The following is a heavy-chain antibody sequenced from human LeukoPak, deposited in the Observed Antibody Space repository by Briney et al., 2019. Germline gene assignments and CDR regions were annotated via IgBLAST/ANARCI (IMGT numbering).Heavy chain of an antibody. CDR3: ARVGYSGLIGY. Sequence: SETLSLTCTVSGGSISSYYWSWIRQPPGKGPEWIGYIYYSGSTNYNPSLKSRVTISVDTSKNQFSLKLSSVTAADTAVYYCARVGYSGLIGYWGQGTLVTVSS. CDR2: IYYSGST. J-gene: IGHJ4*02. D-gene: IGHD5-12*01. CDR1: GGSISSYY. V-gene: IGHV4-59*01.